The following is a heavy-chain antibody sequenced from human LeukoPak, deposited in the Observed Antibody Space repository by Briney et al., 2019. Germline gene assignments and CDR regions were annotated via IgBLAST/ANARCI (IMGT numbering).Heavy chain of an antibody. V-gene: IGHV4-59*01. D-gene: IGHD3-10*01. CDR1: GGSISSYY. Sequence: SETLSLTCTVSGGSISSYYWSWIRQPPGKGLEWIGYIYYSGSTNYNPSLKSRVTISVDTSKNQFSLKLSSATAADTAVYYCALQYGSGKRGAFDIWGQGTMVTVSS. CDR2: IYYSGST. J-gene: IGHJ3*02. CDR3: ALQYGSGKRGAFDI.